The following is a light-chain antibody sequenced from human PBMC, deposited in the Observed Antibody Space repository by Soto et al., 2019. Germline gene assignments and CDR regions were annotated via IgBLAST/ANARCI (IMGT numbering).Light chain of an antibody. CDR3: SSYTSSSTYV. CDR2: DVR. Sequence: QSVLTQPASVSGSPGQSITISCTGTSSDVGYYNYVSWYQQHPGKAPKPMIYDVRNRPSGVSNRFSGSKSGNTASLTISGLQAEDEADYYCSSYTSSSTYVFGTGTKVTVL. CDR1: SSDVGYYNY. V-gene: IGLV2-14*03. J-gene: IGLJ1*01.